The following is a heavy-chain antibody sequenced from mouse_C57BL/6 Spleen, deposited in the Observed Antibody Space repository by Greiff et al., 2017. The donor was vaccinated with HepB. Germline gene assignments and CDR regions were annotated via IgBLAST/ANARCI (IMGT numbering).Heavy chain of an antibody. D-gene: IGHD1-1*01. J-gene: IGHJ2*01. V-gene: IGHV5-6*01. Sequence: VQLKESGGDLVKPGGSLKLSCAASGFTFSSYGMSWVRQTPDKRLEWVATISSGGSYTYYPDSVKGRFTISRDNAKNTLYLQMSSLKSEDTAMYYCARQRTTVVPFDYWGQGTTLTVSS. CDR1: GFTFSSYG. CDR3: ARQRTTVVPFDY. CDR2: ISSGGSYT.